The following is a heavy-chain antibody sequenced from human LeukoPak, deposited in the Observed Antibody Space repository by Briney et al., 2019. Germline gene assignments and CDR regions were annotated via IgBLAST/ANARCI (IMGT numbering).Heavy chain of an antibody. CDR2: IYYSGST. D-gene: IGHD4-11*01. CDR3: ARHRMWRLHSYYGMDV. V-gene: IGHV4-31*03. Sequence: KPSETLSLTCTVSGGSISSGGNYWSWIRQHPGKGLEWIGYIYYSGSTNYNPSLKSRITISVDTSKSQFSLKLSSVTAADTAVYYCARHRMWRLHSYYGMDVWGQGTTVTVSS. CDR1: GGSISSGGNY. J-gene: IGHJ6*02.